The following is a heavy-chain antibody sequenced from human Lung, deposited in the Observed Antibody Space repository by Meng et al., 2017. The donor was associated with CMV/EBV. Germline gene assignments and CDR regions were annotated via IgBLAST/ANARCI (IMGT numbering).Heavy chain of an antibody. CDR2: INDDGSST. CDR1: GFNFSRSW. Sequence: SCAASGFNFSRSWIHWVRQAPGKGLVWVSRINDDGSSTTYAHSVKGRFNVSRDNAKDTLYLQMSSLRAEDTAVYYCATERFHDFGSGYVPFDYWXQGTXVTVSS. CDR3: ATERFHDFGSGYVPFDY. V-gene: IGHV3-74*01. D-gene: IGHD3-3*01. J-gene: IGHJ4*02.